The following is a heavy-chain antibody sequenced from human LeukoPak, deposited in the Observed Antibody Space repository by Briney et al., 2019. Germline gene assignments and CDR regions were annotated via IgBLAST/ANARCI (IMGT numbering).Heavy chain of an antibody. Sequence: SETLSLTCAASGYSISNGFYWGWIRQPPGKGLEWIGSMFHSGSTYYNPSLKSRVAMSVDTSKNQFSLKLSSVTAADTAVYYCARDSGTYHTLNSWGQGTLVTVSS. CDR3: ARDSGTYHTLNS. CDR2: MFHSGST. V-gene: IGHV4-38-2*02. J-gene: IGHJ4*02. D-gene: IGHD1-26*01. CDR1: GYSISNGFY.